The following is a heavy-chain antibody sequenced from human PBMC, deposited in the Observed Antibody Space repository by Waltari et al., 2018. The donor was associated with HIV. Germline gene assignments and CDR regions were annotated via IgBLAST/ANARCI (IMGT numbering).Heavy chain of an antibody. Sequence: QVQLVQSGAEVKKPGASVKVSCKASGYTFTSYDINWVRQATGPGLEWMGWMNPNSVKTGDAQKFQGRVTMTRDTSKSTAYMELSSLRSDDTAVYYCARALGRGYCSSTSCFFDYWGQGPLVTVSS. CDR1: GYTFTSYD. D-gene: IGHD2-2*01. CDR2: MNPNSVKT. J-gene: IGHJ4*02. V-gene: IGHV1-8*01. CDR3: ARALGRGYCSSTSCFFDY.